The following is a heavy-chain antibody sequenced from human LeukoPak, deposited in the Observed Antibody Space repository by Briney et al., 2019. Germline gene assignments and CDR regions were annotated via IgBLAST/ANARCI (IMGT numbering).Heavy chain of an antibody. Sequence: ASVKVSCKASGYTFTSYDINWVRQAPGQGLEWMGWMNPNSGNTGYAQKFQGRVTMTRNTSISTAYMELSSLRSEDTAVYYCARGGYCSGGSCQRNDAFDIWGQGTMVTVSS. D-gene: IGHD2-15*01. CDR3: ARGGYCSGGSCQRNDAFDI. V-gene: IGHV1-8*01. J-gene: IGHJ3*02. CDR1: GYTFTSYD. CDR2: MNPNSGNT.